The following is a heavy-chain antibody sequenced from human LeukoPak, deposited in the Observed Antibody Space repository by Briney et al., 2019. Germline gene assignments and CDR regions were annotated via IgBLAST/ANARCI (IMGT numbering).Heavy chain of an antibody. CDR2: IIPIFGTA. CDR1: GGTFSSYA. Sequence: SVTVSCKASGGTFSSYAISWVRQAPGQGLEWMGGIIPIFGTANYAQKFQGRVTITADESTSTAYMELSSLRSEDTAVYYCARDRARLGYCSSTSCYGFDYWGQGTLVTVSP. J-gene: IGHJ4*02. D-gene: IGHD2-2*01. CDR3: ARDRARLGYCSSTSCYGFDY. V-gene: IGHV1-69*13.